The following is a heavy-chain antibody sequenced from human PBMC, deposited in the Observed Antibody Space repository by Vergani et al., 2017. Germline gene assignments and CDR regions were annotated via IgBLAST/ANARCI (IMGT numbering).Heavy chain of an antibody. D-gene: IGHD3-10*01. CDR1: GASITSGSFY. V-gene: IGHV4-61*02. J-gene: IGHJ5*02. CDR3: VRDSWRSDRRGVYWFDT. Sequence: QVHLNEAGPGLVKPSQTLSLTCTVSGASITSGSFYWSWIRQPAGNGLAWIGRIHASGTKNYNPSLRSRVTLSVDTSKNQLYLKMISMTAADTAVYYCVRDSWRSDRRGVYWFDTWGQGTLVSVSS. CDR2: IHASGTK.